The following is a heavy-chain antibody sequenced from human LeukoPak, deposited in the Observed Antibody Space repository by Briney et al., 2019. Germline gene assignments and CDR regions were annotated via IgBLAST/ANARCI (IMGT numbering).Heavy chain of an antibody. CDR1: GYTFTSYD. Sequence: ASVKVSCKASGYTFTSYDINWVRQATGQGLEWMGWMNPNSGNTGYAQKFQGRVTMTRNTSMSTAYMELSSLRSEDTAVYYCASGVGGLYYYYGMDVWGQGTTVTVSS. CDR2: MNPNSGNT. V-gene: IGHV1-8*01. D-gene: IGHD3/OR15-3a*01. J-gene: IGHJ6*02. CDR3: ASGVGGLYYYYGMDV.